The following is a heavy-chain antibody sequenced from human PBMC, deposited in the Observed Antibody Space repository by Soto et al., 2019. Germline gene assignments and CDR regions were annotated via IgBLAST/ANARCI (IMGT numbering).Heavy chain of an antibody. CDR3: ARRIPFGYGMDV. Sequence: EVQLVESGGGLVQPGGSLRLSCAASGFTFSTYAMHWVRQAPGKGLEYVSAITSSGGNTDYASYVKGRFIISRDNSKNTLYLQMGSLRAEDMAVYYCARRIPFGYGMDVWGQGTTVTVSS. V-gene: IGHV3-64*01. CDR1: GFTFSTYA. D-gene: IGHD2-21*01. CDR2: ITSSGGNT. J-gene: IGHJ6*02.